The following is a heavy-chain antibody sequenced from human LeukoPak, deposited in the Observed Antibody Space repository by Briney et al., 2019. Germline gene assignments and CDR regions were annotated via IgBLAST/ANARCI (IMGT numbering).Heavy chain of an antibody. CDR3: AKEGGYGELSSYFDY. J-gene: IGHJ4*02. D-gene: IGHD3-16*02. CDR1: GGSISSSYS. Sequence: SETLSLTCTVSGGSISSSYSWGWIRQPPGKGLEWIGSIYYSGSTYYNPSLKSRVTMSVDTSKNQFSLRVSSVTAADTAVYYCAKEGGYGELSSYFDYWGQGTLVTVSS. V-gene: IGHV4-39*07. CDR2: IYYSGST.